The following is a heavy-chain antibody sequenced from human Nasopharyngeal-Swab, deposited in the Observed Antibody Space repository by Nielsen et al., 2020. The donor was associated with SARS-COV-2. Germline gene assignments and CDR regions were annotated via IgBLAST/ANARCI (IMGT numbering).Heavy chain of an antibody. CDR3: AKGTNLYGGAGDNWFDP. D-gene: IGHD4-17*01. CDR1: GFTFDDYA. Sequence: SLKISCAASGFTFDDYAMHWVRQAPGKGLEWVSGISWNSCSIGYADSVKGRFTISRDNAKNSLYLQMNSLRAEDTALYYCAKGTNLYGGAGDNWFDPWGQGTLVTVSS. V-gene: IGHV3-9*01. J-gene: IGHJ5*02. CDR2: ISWNSCSI.